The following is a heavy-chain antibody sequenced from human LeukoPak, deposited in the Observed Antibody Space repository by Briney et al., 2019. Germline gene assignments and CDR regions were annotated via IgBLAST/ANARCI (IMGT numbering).Heavy chain of an antibody. CDR3: ARVPGVTRYFDS. D-gene: IGHD4-23*01. Sequence: GGSLRLSCAASGFTFTCCWMSWVRQTPGKGLEWVASIKQDGSEEFYADSVTARFTISRDNAKNSLYLQVNSLRAEDTAVYYCARVPGVTRYFDSWGQGILVTVSS. CDR1: GFTFTCCW. V-gene: IGHV3-7*01. CDR2: IKQDGSEE. J-gene: IGHJ4*02.